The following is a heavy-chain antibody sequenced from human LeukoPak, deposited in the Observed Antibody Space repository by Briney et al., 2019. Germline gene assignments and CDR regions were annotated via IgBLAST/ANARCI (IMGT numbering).Heavy chain of an antibody. D-gene: IGHD3-10*01. J-gene: IGHJ4*02. V-gene: IGHV4-59*11. CDR2: IYYTGTT. CDR1: GGSIDNHY. Sequence: SETLSLTCTVSGGSIDNHYWSWIRQSPEKGLEWIAYIYYTGTTYYNPSLKSRVTISVDTSNNYFSLNMRSVTAADTAVYYCARSPNYYNSYDSWGEGTLVTVSS. CDR3: ARSPNYYNSYDS.